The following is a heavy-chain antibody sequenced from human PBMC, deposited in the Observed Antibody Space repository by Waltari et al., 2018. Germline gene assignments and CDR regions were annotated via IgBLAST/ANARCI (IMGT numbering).Heavy chain of an antibody. V-gene: IGHV3-53*01. J-gene: IGHJ4*02. Sequence: EVQLVESGGGLIQPGGSLRLSCAASGFTVSSNYMSWVRQAPGKGLEWVSVIYSGGRTYYADSVKGRFTISRDNSKNTLYLQMNSLRAEDTAVYYCARDSVRGGYRNWGGYWGQGTLVTVSS. CDR1: GFTVSSNY. CDR2: IYSGGRT. CDR3: ARDSVRGGYRNWGGY. D-gene: IGHD7-27*01.